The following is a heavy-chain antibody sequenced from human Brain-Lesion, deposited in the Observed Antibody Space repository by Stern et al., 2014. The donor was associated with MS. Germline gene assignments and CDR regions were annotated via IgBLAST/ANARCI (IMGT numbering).Heavy chain of an antibody. J-gene: IGHJ4*02. CDR1: GFTLSSYA. Sequence: EVQLVESGGGLVQPGGSLRLSCAASGFTLSSYAMNWVRQAPGKGLEWVSGISGSGGSTYYADSVKGRFTISRDNSKNTLYLQMNSLRAEDTAVYYCAKDRGYCSSTSCYTLAGTGDFDYWGQGTLVTVSS. CDR2: ISGSGGST. D-gene: IGHD2-2*02. V-gene: IGHV3-23*04. CDR3: AKDRGYCSSTSCYTLAGTGDFDY.